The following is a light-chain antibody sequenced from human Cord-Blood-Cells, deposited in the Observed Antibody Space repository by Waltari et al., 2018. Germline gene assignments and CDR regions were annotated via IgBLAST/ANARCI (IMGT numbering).Light chain of an antibody. V-gene: IGLV1-44*01. J-gene: IGLJ3*02. Sequence: QSVLPPPPSASGTPGQRVTISCSGSSSNIGSNTVNWYQQLPGPAPKLLIYSNKQRPSGVPDRFSGSNSGASASLAISGLQSEDEADYYCAAWDDSLNGWVFGGGTKLTV. CDR1: SSNIGSNT. CDR3: AAWDDSLNGWV. CDR2: SNK.